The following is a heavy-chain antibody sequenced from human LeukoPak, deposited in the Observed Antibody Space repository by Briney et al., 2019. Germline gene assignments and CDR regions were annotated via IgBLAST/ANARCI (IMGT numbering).Heavy chain of an antibody. CDR1: GFTFSSYW. Sequence: GGSLRPSCAASGFTFSSYWMHWVRQAPGKGLVWVSRNNSDGSSTSYADSVKGRFTISRDNAKNPLYLQMNSLRAEDTAVYYCARLRGITIFGVVPKGFDPWGQGTLVTVSS. CDR2: NNSDGSST. J-gene: IGHJ5*02. CDR3: ARLRGITIFGVVPKGFDP. D-gene: IGHD3-3*01. V-gene: IGHV3-74*01.